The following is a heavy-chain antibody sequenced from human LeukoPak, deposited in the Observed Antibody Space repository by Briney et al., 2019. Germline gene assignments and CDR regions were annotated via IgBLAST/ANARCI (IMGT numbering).Heavy chain of an antibody. J-gene: IGHJ4*02. CDR2: MNPNSGNT. CDR3: ARTSHYVDIAATIPYGIYYFDY. V-gene: IGHV1-8*03. D-gene: IGHD5-12*01. Sequence: ASVKVSCKASGYTFTSYDINWVRQATGQGLEWMGWMNPNSGNTGYAQKFQGRVTITRNTSISTAYMELSRLRSDDTAVYYCARTSHYVDIAATIPYGIYYFDYWGQGTLVTVSS. CDR1: GYTFTSYD.